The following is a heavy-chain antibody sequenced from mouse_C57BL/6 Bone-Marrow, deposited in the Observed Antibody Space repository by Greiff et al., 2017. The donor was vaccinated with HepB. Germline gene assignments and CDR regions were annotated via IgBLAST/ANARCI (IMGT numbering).Heavy chain of an antibody. D-gene: IGHD2-4*01. CDR3: AIIYYDYDGYYAMDY. V-gene: IGHV2-6*01. J-gene: IGHJ4*01. Sequence: QVQLKESGPGLVAPSQSLSITCTVSGFSLTSYGVDWVRQSPGKGLEWLGVIWGVGSTNYNSALKSRPSISKDNSKSQVFLKMNSLQTDDTAMYYCAIIYYDYDGYYAMDYWGQGTSVTVSS. CDR1: GFSLTSYG. CDR2: IWGVGST.